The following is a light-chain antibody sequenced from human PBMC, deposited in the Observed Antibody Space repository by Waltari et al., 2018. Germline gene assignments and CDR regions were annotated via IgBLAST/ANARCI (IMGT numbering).Light chain of an antibody. Sequence: DIQMTQSPSSLSASVGDRVTITCRASQSISTYLTWYQHKPGKAPKLLICAASILQSGVPSRFSGSGSGTDFTLTISSLQPEDFATYFCQQTYSVPLTFGGGTK. CDR2: AAS. V-gene: IGKV1-39*01. J-gene: IGKJ4*01. CDR3: QQTYSVPLT. CDR1: QSISTY.